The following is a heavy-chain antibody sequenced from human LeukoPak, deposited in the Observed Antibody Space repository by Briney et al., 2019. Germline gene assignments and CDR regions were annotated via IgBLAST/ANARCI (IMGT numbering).Heavy chain of an antibody. CDR3: ARGFYGSGSQFDY. CDR1: GGSISSGDYP. Sequence: SETLSLTCAVSGGSISSGDYPWSWIRQPPGKGLEWIGYIFHTGHTSYNPSLKSRVTISVDMSKNELSLKLSSVTAADTAVYYCARGFYGSGSQFDYWGQGTLVTVSS. J-gene: IGHJ4*02. V-gene: IGHV4-30-2*01. D-gene: IGHD3-10*01. CDR2: IFHTGHT.